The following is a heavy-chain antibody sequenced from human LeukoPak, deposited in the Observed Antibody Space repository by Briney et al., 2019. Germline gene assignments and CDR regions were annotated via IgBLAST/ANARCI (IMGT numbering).Heavy chain of an antibody. CDR3: ARGNFEPGNWFDP. J-gene: IGHJ5*02. D-gene: IGHD5-24*01. CDR1: GYTFTSYD. V-gene: IGHV1-8*01. CDR2: MNPNSGNT. Sequence: ASVKVSCKASGYTFTSYDINWVRQATGQGLEWMGWMNPNSGNTGYAQKLEGRVTMTRKTPISRAYMEVSRLRAEDTAVYYCARGNFEPGNWFDPWGQGTLVTVSS.